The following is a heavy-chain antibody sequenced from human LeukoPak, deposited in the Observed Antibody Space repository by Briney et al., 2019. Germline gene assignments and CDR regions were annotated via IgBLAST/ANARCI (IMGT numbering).Heavy chain of an antibody. J-gene: IGHJ4*02. CDR2: ISDSGGTT. Sequence: PGGSLRLSCAASGFTFSSYAMSWVRQAPGEGLEWVSVISDSGGTTYYADFVKGRFTISRDNSKNTLYLQMNSLRAEDTAIYYCVEDRPPSMKSGIDYWGQGTLVTVSS. V-gene: IGHV3-23*01. CDR1: GFTFSSYA. CDR3: VEDRPPSMKSGIDY. D-gene: IGHD2-2*01.